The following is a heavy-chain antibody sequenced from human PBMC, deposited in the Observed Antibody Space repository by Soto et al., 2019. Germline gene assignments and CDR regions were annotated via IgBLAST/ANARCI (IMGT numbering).Heavy chain of an antibody. CDR2: IIPIFGTA. D-gene: IGHD2-15*01. CDR1: GGTFSSYA. J-gene: IGHJ4*02. Sequence: QVQLVQSGAEVKKPGSSVKVSCKASGGTFSSYAISWVRQAPGQGLEWMGGIIPIFGTANYAQKFQSRVTITADESTSTAYMELSSLRSEDTAVYYCARDGFYCSGGSCYSNYWGQGTLVTVSS. V-gene: IGHV1-69*12. CDR3: ARDGFYCSGGSCYSNY.